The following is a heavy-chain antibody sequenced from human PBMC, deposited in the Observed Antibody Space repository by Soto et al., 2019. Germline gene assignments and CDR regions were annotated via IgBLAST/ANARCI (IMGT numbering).Heavy chain of an antibody. J-gene: IGHJ4*02. V-gene: IGHV1-2*02. CDR1: GYSFTGYY. Sequence: HEHLVQSGAEVKRPGASLKVSCKASGYSFTGYYIHWVRQAPGQGLEWMGWINPDSGATNYAQNFQGRVTLTSDTSISTASMDLTSLTSDDTAVYYCARGDYGTGGYPFPYFDLWGQGTLVIVSS. CDR2: INPDSGAT. D-gene: IGHD2-8*02. CDR3: ARGDYGTGGYPFPYFDL.